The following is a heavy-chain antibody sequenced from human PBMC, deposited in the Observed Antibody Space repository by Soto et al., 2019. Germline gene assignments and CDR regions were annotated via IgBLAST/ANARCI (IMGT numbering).Heavy chain of an antibody. CDR1: GFTFSSYS. Sequence: EVQLVESGGGLVKPGGSLRLSWAASGFTFSSYSMNLVRHAPGKGLELVSSITSSSSYIYYADSVKGRFTISRDNAKNALYLQMNSLRAEDTAVYYCANGEADCGGDCHYYFDYWGKGTLVTVSS. V-gene: IGHV3-21*01. J-gene: IGHJ4*02. CDR2: ITSSSSYI. CDR3: ANGEADCGGDCHYYFDY. D-gene: IGHD2-21*02.